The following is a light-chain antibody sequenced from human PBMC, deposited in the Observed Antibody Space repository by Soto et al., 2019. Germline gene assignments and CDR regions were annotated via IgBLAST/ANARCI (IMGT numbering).Light chain of an antibody. CDR3: QHYNSYSEA. CDR1: QSIVRW. J-gene: IGKJ1*01. V-gene: IGKV1-5*03. Sequence: DIQMTQSPSTLSASVGDRVTITCLASQSIVRWMAWYQQKPGKAPKLLIYKASTLKSGVPSRFSGSGSGTEFTLTISSLQPDDFATYYCQHYNSYSEAFGQGTKVDIK. CDR2: KAS.